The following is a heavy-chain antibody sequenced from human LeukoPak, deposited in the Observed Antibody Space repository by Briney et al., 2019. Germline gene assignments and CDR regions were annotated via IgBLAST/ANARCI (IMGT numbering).Heavy chain of an antibody. CDR1: GGSISSYY. Sequence: SDTLSLTCTVSGGSISSYYWSWIRQPPGKGLEWIGYISYSGSTNYNPSLKSRLTISLDTSKRQFSLNLNSVTVADTALYYCARDYGGGWYQIDYWGQGTLVTVSS. D-gene: IGHD6-13*01. J-gene: IGHJ4*02. CDR2: ISYSGST. V-gene: IGHV4-59*12. CDR3: ARDYGGGWYQIDY.